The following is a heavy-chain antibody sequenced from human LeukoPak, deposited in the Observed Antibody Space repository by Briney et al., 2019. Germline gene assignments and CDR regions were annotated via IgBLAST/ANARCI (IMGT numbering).Heavy chain of an antibody. CDR3: AKATMDTTYFDS. CDR1: GFSFNNFA. V-gene: IGHV3-23*01. CDR2: ISGGGSTI. J-gene: IGHJ4*02. D-gene: IGHD4/OR15-4a*01. Sequence: GGSLRLSCAASGFSFNNFAMGWVRQAPGKGLEWVSAISGGGSTIFYADSVKGRFTVSRDNSDNTLFLQMNRLRVEDTALYYCAKATMDTTYFDSWGQGTLVTVSS.